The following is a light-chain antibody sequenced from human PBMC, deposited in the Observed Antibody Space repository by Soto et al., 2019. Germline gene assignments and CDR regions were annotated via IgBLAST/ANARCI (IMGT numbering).Light chain of an antibody. CDR2: GAS. Sequence: EIVLTQSPGTLSLSPGERATLSCRASQSVSSSYLAWYQQKPGQAPRLLIYGASNRASGIPDRFSGGASGTGFTPTISRLEPEDFAVYFCQQYGGSPPFTFGQGTKVEIK. CDR3: QQYGGSPPFT. J-gene: IGKJ2*01. V-gene: IGKV3-20*01. CDR1: QSVSSSY.